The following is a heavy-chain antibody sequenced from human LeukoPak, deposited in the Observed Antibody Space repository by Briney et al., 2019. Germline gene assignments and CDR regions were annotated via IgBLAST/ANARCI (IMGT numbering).Heavy chain of an antibody. Sequence: GGSLRLSCAASGFTFSSYAMNWVRQAPGKGLEWVSAISGGGGTTYYADSVKGRFTISRDNAKNTLFLQMNSLRAEDTAVYYCAKDREGLSSGYDLEYFDYWGQGTLVTVSS. D-gene: IGHD5-12*01. CDR1: GFTFSSYA. V-gene: IGHV3-23*01. J-gene: IGHJ4*02. CDR3: AKDREGLSSGYDLEYFDY. CDR2: ISGGGGTT.